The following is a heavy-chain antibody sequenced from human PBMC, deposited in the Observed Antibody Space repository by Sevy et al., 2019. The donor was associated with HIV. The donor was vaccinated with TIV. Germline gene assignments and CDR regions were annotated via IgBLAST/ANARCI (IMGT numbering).Heavy chain of an antibody. CDR1: GFTFTEFV. D-gene: IGHD3-22*01. CDR3: AKDVAGGYYDSSGYSDH. J-gene: IGHJ4*02. V-gene: IGHV3-23*01. Sequence: GGSLRLSCAASGFTFTEFVMSWVRQAPGKGLEWVSTINSGGGSTYSADSVKGRFTISRDNSQNTLDLQMNSLRAEDTAVYYCAKDVAGGYYDSSGYSDHWGQGTLVTVSS. CDR2: INSGGGST.